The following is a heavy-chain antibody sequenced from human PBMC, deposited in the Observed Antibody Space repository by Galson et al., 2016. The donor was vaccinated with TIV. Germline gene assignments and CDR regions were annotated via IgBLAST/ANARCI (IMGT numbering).Heavy chain of an antibody. J-gene: IGHJ4*02. CDR3: ARDFPPGYGSSFNDY. Sequence: SLRLSCAASGFTFSSYWMSWVRQAPGKGLEWVANIKQDGGEKYYVDSVKGRFTISRDNAKNSLFLQMNSLRAEDRAVYYCARDFPPGYGSSFNDYWGQGTLVTVSP. CDR2: IKQDGGEK. CDR1: GFTFSSYW. D-gene: IGHD6-13*01. V-gene: IGHV3-7*01.